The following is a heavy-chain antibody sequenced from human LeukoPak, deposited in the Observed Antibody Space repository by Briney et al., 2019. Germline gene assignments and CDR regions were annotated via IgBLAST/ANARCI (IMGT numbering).Heavy chain of an antibody. D-gene: IGHD3-10*01. CDR1: GYTFTSYG. CDR2: ISAYNGNT. Sequence: GASVKVSCKASGYTFTSYGISWVRQAPGQGLEWMGWISAYNGNTNYAQKLQGRVTMTTDTSTSTAYMELRSLRSDDTAVYYCARMAWFGELLLFDYWAREPWSPSPQ. V-gene: IGHV1-18*01. J-gene: IGHJ4*02. CDR3: ARMAWFGELLLFDY.